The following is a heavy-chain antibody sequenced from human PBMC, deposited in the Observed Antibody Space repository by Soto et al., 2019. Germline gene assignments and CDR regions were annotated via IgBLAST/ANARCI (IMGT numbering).Heavy chain of an antibody. CDR1: GFTFSSYW. CDR3: ARSYDFYYYYGMDV. Sequence: GGSLRLSCAASGFTFSSYWMSWVRQAPGKGLEWVANIKQDGSEKYYVDSVKGRFTISRDNAKNSLYLQMNSLRAEDTAVYYCARSYDFYYYYGMDVWGQGTTVTVSS. D-gene: IGHD3-3*01. CDR2: IKQDGSEK. J-gene: IGHJ6*02. V-gene: IGHV3-7*01.